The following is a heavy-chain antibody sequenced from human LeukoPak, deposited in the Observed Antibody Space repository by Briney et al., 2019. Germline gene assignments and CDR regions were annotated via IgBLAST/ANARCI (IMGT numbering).Heavy chain of an antibody. CDR3: ARDGGAAREIDY. D-gene: IGHD6-6*01. V-gene: IGHV4-39*07. CDR2: IYYSGRT. J-gene: IGHJ4*02. Sequence: PSEPLSFPCTASGGSISSSSYYWGWIRQPPGKGLEWIGSIYYSGRTYYNPSLTSRVTISVDTSKNQFSLKLSSVTAADTAVYYCARDGGAAREIDYWGQGTLVTVSS. CDR1: GGSISSSSYY.